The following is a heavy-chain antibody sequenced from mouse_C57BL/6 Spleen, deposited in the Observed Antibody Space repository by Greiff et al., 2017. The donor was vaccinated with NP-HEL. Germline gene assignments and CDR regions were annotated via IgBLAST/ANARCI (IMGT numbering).Heavy chain of an antibody. CDR1: GYTFTSYW. D-gene: IGHD2-4*01. V-gene: IGHV1-7*01. Sequence: VQRVESGAELAKPGASVKLSCKASGYTFTSYWMHWVKQRPGQGLEWIGYINPSSGYTKYNQKFKDKATLTADKSSSTAYMQLSSLTYEDSAVYYCTAYYDYDGVDYWGQGTTLTVSS. CDR3: TAYYDYDGVDY. J-gene: IGHJ2*01. CDR2: INPSSGYT.